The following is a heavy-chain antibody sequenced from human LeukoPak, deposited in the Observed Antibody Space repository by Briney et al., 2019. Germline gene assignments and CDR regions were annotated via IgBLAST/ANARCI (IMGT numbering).Heavy chain of an antibody. D-gene: IGHD5-18*01. Sequence: GGSLRLSCAASGFTFSSYWMSWVRQAPGKGLEWVANIKQDGSEKYYVDSVKGRFTISRDNAKNSLYLQMNSLRAEDTAVFYCAGVKGNSEIQPFDYWGQGTLVTVPS. CDR3: AGVKGNSEIQPFDY. CDR1: GFTFSSYW. J-gene: IGHJ4*02. CDR2: IKQDGSEK. V-gene: IGHV3-7*03.